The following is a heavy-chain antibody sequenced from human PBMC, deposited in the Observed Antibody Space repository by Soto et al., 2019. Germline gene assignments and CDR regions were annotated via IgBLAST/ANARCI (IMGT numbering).Heavy chain of an antibody. CDR2: IIPVVGTT. CDR1: GDTFTTNS. Sequence: QVQLVQSGAEVKKPGSSVKVSCKASGDTFTTNSLNWVRQAHGQGLEWMGGIIPVVGTTKYAQKYQDRVTITGDKATNTAYMELSSLRSDDTAVYYFARGILYATTDFDYWGQGTPVTVSS. V-gene: IGHV1-69*06. J-gene: IGHJ4*02. D-gene: IGHD2-8*01. CDR3: ARGILYATTDFDY.